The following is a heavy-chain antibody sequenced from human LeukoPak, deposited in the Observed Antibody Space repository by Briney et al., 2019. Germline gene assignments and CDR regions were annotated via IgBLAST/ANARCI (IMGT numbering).Heavy chain of an antibody. CDR1: GYTFTSYD. CDR2: MNPNSGNT. Sequence: ASVKVSCKASGYTFTSYDINWVRQATGQGLEWMGWMNPNSGNTGYAQKFQGRVTITRNTSISTAYMELSSLRSEDTAVYYCASTTYYDFWSGYYAFDIWGQGTMVTVSS. CDR3: ASTTYYDFWSGYYAFDI. D-gene: IGHD3-3*01. V-gene: IGHV1-8*03. J-gene: IGHJ3*02.